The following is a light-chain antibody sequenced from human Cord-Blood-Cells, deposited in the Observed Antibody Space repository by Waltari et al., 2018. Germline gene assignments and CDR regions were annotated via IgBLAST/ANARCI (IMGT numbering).Light chain of an antibody. CDR2: EGS. CDR3: CSYAGSSTWV. CDR1: SRHVGGYKL. J-gene: IGLJ3*02. Sequence: QSALTQPLSLSGSPGPSITLPCTGTSRHVGGYKLVSWYQQHPGKAPKLMIYEGSKRPSGVSNRFSGSKSGNTASLTISGLQAEDEADYYCCSYAGSSTWVFGGGTKLTVL. V-gene: IGLV2-23*01.